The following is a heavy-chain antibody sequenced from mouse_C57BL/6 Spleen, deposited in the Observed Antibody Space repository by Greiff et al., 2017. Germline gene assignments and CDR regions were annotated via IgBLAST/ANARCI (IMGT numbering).Heavy chain of an antibody. V-gene: IGHV1-53*01. CDR1: GYTFTSYW. Sequence: QVQLQQPGTELVKPGASVTLSCKASGYTFTSYWMHWVEQRPGQGLEWIGNINPSNGGTNYNEKFKSKATLTVDKSSSTAYMQLSSLTSEDSAVYYCARLDGNYPYYAMDYWGQGTSVTVSS. J-gene: IGHJ4*01. CDR2: INPSNGGT. D-gene: IGHD2-1*01. CDR3: ARLDGNYPYYAMDY.